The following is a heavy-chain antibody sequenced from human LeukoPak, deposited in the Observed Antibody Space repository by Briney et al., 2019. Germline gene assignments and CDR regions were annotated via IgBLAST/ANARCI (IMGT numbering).Heavy chain of an antibody. CDR1: GYTFTSYY. CDR3: AAQYTGRPNDAFDI. CDR2: VSAYNGNT. Sequence: ASVKVSCKASGYTFTSYYMHWVRQAPGQGLEWMGWVSAYNGNTNYAQKLQGRVTMTTDTSTSTAYMELRSLRSDDTAVYYCAAQYTGRPNDAFDIWGQGTMVTVSS. V-gene: IGHV1-18*04. D-gene: IGHD1-26*01. J-gene: IGHJ3*02.